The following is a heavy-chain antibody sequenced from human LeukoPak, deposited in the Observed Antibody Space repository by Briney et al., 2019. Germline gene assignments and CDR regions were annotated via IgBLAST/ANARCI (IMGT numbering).Heavy chain of an antibody. CDR1: GGTFSSYA. Sequence: SVKVSCTASGGTFSSYAISWVRQAPGQGLEWMGGIIPIFGTANYAQKFQGRVTITADESTSTAYMELSSLRSEDTAVYYCARENFDILTGYHYNWFDPWGQGTLVTVSS. CDR3: ARENFDILTGYHYNWFDP. CDR2: IIPIFGTA. V-gene: IGHV1-69*13. D-gene: IGHD3-9*01. J-gene: IGHJ5*02.